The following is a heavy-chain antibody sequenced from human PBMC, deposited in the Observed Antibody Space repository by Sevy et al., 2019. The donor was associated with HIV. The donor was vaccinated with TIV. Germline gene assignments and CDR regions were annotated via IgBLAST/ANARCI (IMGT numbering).Heavy chain of an antibody. V-gene: IGHV3-7*01. Sequence: GGSLRLSCAASGFTFSSYWMSWVRQAPGKGLEWVANIKQDGSGKYYVDSVKGRFTISRDNAKNSLYLQMNSLRAEDTAVYYCARDAGGSSWYANYYFDYWGQGTLVTVSS. J-gene: IGHJ4*02. CDR2: IKQDGSGK. CDR1: GFTFSSYW. D-gene: IGHD6-13*01. CDR3: ARDAGGSSWYANYYFDY.